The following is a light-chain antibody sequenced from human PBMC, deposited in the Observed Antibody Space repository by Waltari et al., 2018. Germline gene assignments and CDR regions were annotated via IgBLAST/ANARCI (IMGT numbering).Light chain of an antibody. J-gene: IGLJ1*01. CDR1: SSYVGRDVY. V-gene: IGLV2-14*03. CDR3: CSYTTTDTYV. Sequence: SALPQTASVSVSPRQSLPLSCPGTSSYVGRDVYSSWYQQHPGKPPKLIIYDVSKRPSGVSNRFSGSTSGYTASLTISGLQSEDEADYYCCSYTTTDTYVFGSGTKVTVL. CDR2: DVS.